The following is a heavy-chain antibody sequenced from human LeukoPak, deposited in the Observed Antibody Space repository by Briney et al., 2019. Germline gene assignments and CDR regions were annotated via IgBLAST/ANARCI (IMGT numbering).Heavy chain of an antibody. CDR2: INPNSGGT. CDR1: GYTFNGDY. Sequence: GASVKVSCKASGYTFNGDYIHWVRQAPGQGLEWMGWINPNSGGTNSAQKFQGRVTMTRDTSITTAYMELSRLRSDDTAVYYCAGGPSGAFDIWGQGTMVTVSS. D-gene: IGHD3-10*01. J-gene: IGHJ3*02. V-gene: IGHV1-2*02. CDR3: AGGPSGAFDI.